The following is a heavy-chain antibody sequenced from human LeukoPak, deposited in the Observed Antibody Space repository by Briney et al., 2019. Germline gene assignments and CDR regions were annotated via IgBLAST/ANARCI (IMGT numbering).Heavy chain of an antibody. D-gene: IGHD3-10*01. CDR3: ARVASHGDYFDY. J-gene: IGHJ4*02. CDR2: IIPIFGTA. CDR1: GGTFSSYA. V-gene: IGHV1-69*05. Sequence: SVKVSCKASGGTFSSYAISWVRQAPGQGLEWMGGIIPIFGTANYAQKFQGRVTITTDESTSTAYMELSSLRSEDTAVYYCARVASHGDYFDYWGQGTLVTVSS.